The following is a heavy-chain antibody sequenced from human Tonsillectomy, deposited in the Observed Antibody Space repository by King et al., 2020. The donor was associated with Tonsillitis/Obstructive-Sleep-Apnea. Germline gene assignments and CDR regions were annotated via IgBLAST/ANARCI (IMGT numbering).Heavy chain of an antibody. V-gene: IGHV3-30*18. J-gene: IGHJ4*02. CDR2: ISYDGSNK. D-gene: IGHD3-9*01. CDR3: AKGFQSGFDGLYLFDY. CDR1: GFTFSSYG. Sequence: VQLVESGGGVVQPGRSLRLSCAASGFTFSSYGMHWVRQAPGKGLEWVAVISYDGSNKYYADSVKGRFTISRDNSKNTLYLQMNSLRAEDTAVYYCAKGFQSGFDGLYLFDYWGQGTLVTVSS.